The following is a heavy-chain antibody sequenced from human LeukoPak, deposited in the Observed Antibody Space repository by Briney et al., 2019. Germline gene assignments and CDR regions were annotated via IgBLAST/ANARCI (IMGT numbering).Heavy chain of an antibody. J-gene: IGHJ6*02. CDR2: IYYPGTT. CDR3: ARGYDIDV. V-gene: IGHV4-59*01. CDR1: GGSISNYY. Sequence: SETLSLTCTVSGGSISNYYWSWIRQPPGKALEWIGYIYYPGTTKYNPSLKSRATISLDTSKNQFSLKLTSVTAADTALFFCARGYDIDVWGQGTTVTVSS.